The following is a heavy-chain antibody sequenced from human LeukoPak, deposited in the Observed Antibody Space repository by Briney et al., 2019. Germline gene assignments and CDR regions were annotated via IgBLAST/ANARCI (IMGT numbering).Heavy chain of an antibody. V-gene: IGHV4-59*01. J-gene: IGHJ6*02. CDR3: ARAPRVGATYSYYYGMDV. D-gene: IGHD1-26*01. Sequence: PSETLSLTCTVSGGSISSYYWSRIRQPPGKGLEWIGYIYYSGSTNYNPSLKSRVTISVDTSKNQFSLKLSSVTAADTAVYYCARAPRVGATYSYYYGMDVWGQGTTVTVSS. CDR1: GGSISSYY. CDR2: IYYSGST.